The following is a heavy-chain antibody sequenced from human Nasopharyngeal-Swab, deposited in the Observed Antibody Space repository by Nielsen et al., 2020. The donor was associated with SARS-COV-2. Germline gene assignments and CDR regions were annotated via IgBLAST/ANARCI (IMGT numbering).Heavy chain of an antibody. CDR3: ARHRSGEDWHDP. D-gene: IGHD7-27*01. Sequence: SDTLSLTCTVSGYSISIGYYWGWIRQPPGKGLEWIGNMYHSGTSFYNPALKSRVTLSIDTSKNQLSLSLTSVTAADTAIYYCARHRSGEDWHDPWGQGTLFTVSS. J-gene: IGHJ5*02. CDR1: GYSISIGYY. V-gene: IGHV4-38-2*02. CDR2: MYHSGTS.